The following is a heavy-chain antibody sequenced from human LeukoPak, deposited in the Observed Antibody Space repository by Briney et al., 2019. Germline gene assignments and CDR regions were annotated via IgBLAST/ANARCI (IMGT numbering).Heavy chain of an antibody. V-gene: IGHV4-34*01. CDR1: GGSFSGYY. Sequence: NSSETLSLTCAVYGGSFSGYYWSWIRQPPGKGLEWTGEINHSGSTNYNPSLKSRVTISVDTSKNQFSLKLSSVTAADTAVYYCARGQLVRYVDYWGQGTLVTVSS. CDR3: ARGQLVRYVDY. CDR2: INHSGST. J-gene: IGHJ4*02. D-gene: IGHD6-6*01.